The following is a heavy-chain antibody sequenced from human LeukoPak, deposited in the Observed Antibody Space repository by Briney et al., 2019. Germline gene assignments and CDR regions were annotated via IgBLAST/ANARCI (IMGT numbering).Heavy chain of an antibody. CDR3: ARDGDPNTATLDH. CDR2: IIPIFGTA. D-gene: IGHD5-18*01. Sequence: SVKVSCKASGGTFSSYAISWVRQAPGQGLEWMGRIIPIFGTANYAQKFQGRVTITTDESTSTAYMELSSLRSEDTAVYYCARDGDPNTATLDHWGQGTLVTVSS. CDR1: GGTFSSYA. J-gene: IGHJ4*02. V-gene: IGHV1-69*05.